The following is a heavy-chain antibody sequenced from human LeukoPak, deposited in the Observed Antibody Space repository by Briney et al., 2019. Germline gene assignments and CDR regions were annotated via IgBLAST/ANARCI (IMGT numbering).Heavy chain of an antibody. Sequence: SETLSLTCAVYGGSFSGYYWSWIPQPPGKGLEWIGEINHSGSTNYNPSLKSRVTISVDTSKNQFSLKLSSVTAADTAVYYCAREGTLSSSWYRFDYWGQGTLVTVSS. V-gene: IGHV4-34*01. CDR1: GGSFSGYY. J-gene: IGHJ4*02. CDR2: INHSGST. D-gene: IGHD6-13*01. CDR3: AREGTLSSSWYRFDY.